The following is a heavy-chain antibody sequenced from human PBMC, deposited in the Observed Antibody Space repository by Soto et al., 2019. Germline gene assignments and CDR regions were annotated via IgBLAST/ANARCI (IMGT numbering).Heavy chain of an antibody. CDR1: GFTFSSYA. CDR3: AKDGVVVAATGSDFNWFDP. Sequence: EVQLLESGGGLVQPGGSLRLSCAASGFTFSSYAMSWVRQAPGKGLEWVSAISGSGGSTYYADYVKGRFTISRDNSKNTLYLQMNSLRAEDTAVYYCAKDGVVVAATGSDFNWFDPWGQGTLVTVSS. CDR2: ISGSGGST. D-gene: IGHD2-15*01. V-gene: IGHV3-23*01. J-gene: IGHJ5*02.